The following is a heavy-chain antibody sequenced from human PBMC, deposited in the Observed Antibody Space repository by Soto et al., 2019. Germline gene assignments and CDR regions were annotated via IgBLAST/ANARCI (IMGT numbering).Heavy chain of an antibody. CDR2: IYYSGST. V-gene: IGHV4-31*03. CDR3: ATSFRYFDI. CDR1: GGTLRHGGGC. J-gene: IGHJ4*02. Sequence: PLSLTYSFAGGTLRHGGGCLSWIRQHPGKGLEWIGYIYYSGSTYYNPSLKSRVTISVDTSKNQFSLKLSSVTVDDPAVYHRATSFRYFDISGQGRLVSGSS.